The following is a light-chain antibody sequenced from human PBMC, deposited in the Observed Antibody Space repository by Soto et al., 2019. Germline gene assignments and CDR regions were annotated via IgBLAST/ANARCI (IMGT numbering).Light chain of an antibody. CDR2: EVS. CDR3: SSYTSISTYV. Sequence: QSALSQPASVSGSPGQSITISCTATSSDVGGFNYVSWVQQHPGKAPKLMIYEVSNRPSGVSNRFSGSKSGTTASLTISGLQAEDEADYYCSSYTSISTYVFGTGTKVTVL. J-gene: IGLJ1*01. V-gene: IGLV2-14*01. CDR1: SSDVGGFNY.